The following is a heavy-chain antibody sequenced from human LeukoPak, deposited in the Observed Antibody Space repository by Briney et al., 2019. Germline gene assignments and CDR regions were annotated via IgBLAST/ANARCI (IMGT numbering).Heavy chain of an antibody. D-gene: IGHD2/OR15-2a*01. Sequence: ASVKVSCKASGYTFTGYYMHWVRQAPGQGLEWMGWINPNSGGTNYAQKFQGRVTMTRDTSISTAYMELSRLRSDDTAVYYCARPRIVAEGWFDPWGQGTLVTVSS. CDR1: GYTFTGYY. CDR2: INPNSGGT. CDR3: ARPRIVAEGWFDP. J-gene: IGHJ5*02. V-gene: IGHV1-2*02.